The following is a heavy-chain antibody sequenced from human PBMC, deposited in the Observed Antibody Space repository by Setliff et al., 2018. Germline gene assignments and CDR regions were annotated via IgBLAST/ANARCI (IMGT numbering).Heavy chain of an antibody. CDR2: ISGSGRNT. V-gene: IGHV3-23*01. CDR3: ARDGGILTGTTGDY. CDR1: GSTFDDYV. Sequence: GGSLRLSCAASGSTFDDYVMSWVRQAPGKGLEWVSGISGSGRNTYYADSVKGRFTISRDNARNTVYLQMNSLRPEDTAVYYCARDGGILTGTTGDYWGQGILVTVSS. D-gene: IGHD1-7*01. J-gene: IGHJ4*02.